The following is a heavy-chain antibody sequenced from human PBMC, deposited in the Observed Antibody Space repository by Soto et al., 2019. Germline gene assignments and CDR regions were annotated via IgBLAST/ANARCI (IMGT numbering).Heavy chain of an antibody. CDR3: ARGISYDFWSGYYGYFDY. CDR2: ISAYNGNT. Sequence: ASVKVSCKASGYTLTSYGISWVRQAPGQGLEWMGWISAYNGNTNYAQKLQGRVTMTTDTSTSTAYMELRSLRSDDTAVYYCARGISYDFWSGYYGYFDYWGQGTLVTVSS. D-gene: IGHD3-3*01. V-gene: IGHV1-18*01. CDR1: GYTLTSYG. J-gene: IGHJ4*02.